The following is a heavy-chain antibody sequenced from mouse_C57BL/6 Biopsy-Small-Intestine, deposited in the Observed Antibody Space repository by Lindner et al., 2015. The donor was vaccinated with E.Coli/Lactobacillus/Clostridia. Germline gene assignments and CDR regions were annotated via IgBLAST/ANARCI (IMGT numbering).Heavy chain of an antibody. D-gene: IGHD1-1*01. CDR1: GYSFTGYY. J-gene: IGHJ3*01. CDR2: INPSTGGT. V-gene: IGHV1-42*01. CDR3: ARIFDNGTSYKAWFAY. Sequence: VQLQESGPELVKPGASVKISCKASGYSFTGYYMNWVKQSPEKSLEWIGEINPSTGGTIYNQKFKAKATLTVDKSSSTAYMQLKSLTSDDSAVYYYARIFDNGTSYKAWFAYWGQGTLVTVSA.